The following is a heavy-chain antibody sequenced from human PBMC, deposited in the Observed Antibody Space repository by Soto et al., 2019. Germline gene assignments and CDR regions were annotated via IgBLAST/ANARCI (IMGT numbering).Heavy chain of an antibody. CDR2: IWYDGSNK. V-gene: IGHV3-33*01. CDR3: ARASPQPEPYDFDY. J-gene: IGHJ4*02. CDR1: GFSFSNFG. Sequence: QVQLVESGGGVVQPGRSLRLSCAASGFSFSNFGVHWVRQAPGKGLEWVAVIWYDGSNKYYADSVKGRFTISRDNSKNTVYLQMNSLRAEDTAVYSCARASPQPEPYDFDYWGQGTLVTVSS. D-gene: IGHD3-16*01.